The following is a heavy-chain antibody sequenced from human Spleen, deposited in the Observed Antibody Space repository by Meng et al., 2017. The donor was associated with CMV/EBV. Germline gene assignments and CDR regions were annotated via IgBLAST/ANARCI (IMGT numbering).Heavy chain of an antibody. CDR2: VQYDGSKK. D-gene: IGHD3-10*01. CDR3: AKDRRPLLFLWFGASMDV. Sequence: GGSLRLSCEASGFNFSKYGMHWVRQAPGKGLEWVAFVQYDGSKKYYGDSVNDEFIISRDNSKNTVFLVMNSVRVEDTAVYYCAKDRRPLLFLWFGASMDVWGQGTTVTVSS. CDR1: GFNFSKYG. V-gene: IGHV3-30*02. J-gene: IGHJ6*02.